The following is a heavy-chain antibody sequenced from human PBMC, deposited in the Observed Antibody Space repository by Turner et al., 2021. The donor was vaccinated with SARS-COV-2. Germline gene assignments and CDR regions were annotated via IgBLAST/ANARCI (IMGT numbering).Heavy chain of an antibody. CDR1: GFTFSSYG. CDR3: ARDPNAGYYYMDV. CDR2: IWYDGSNK. D-gene: IGHD2-8*01. J-gene: IGHJ6*03. Sequence: QVQLVAAGGGVVQPGRSLRLSCEASGFTFSSYGLPWVRQAPGKGLEWGAVIWYDGSNKDYADSVKGRFTIYRDNSKNTLYLKMNSLRAEDKAVYYCARDPNAGYYYMDVWGKGTTVTVSS. V-gene: IGHV3-33*01.